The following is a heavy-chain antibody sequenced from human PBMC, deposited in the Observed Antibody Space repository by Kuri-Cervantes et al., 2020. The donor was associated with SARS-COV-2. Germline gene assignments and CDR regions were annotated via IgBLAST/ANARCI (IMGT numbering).Heavy chain of an antibody. CDR1: GYNFISYG. CDR3: ARDVGGITIFGVVIVDIYYMDV. V-gene: IGHV1-18*01. Sequence: ASVKVSCKASGYNFISYGISWVRQAPGHGPEWMGWISAYNGNTNFAQRFQDRVTLTTDTSTSTAYMELRSLRSDDTAVYYCARDVGGITIFGVVIVDIYYMDVWGKGTTVTVSS. D-gene: IGHD3-3*01. J-gene: IGHJ6*03. CDR2: ISAYNGNT.